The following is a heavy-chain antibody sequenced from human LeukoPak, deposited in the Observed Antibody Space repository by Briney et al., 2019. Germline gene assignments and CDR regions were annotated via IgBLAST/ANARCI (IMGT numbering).Heavy chain of an antibody. J-gene: IGHJ5*02. D-gene: IGHD3-9*01. CDR1: GFTSSNFI. CDR3: ANLASYDILPVYYKNWFYT. V-gene: IGHV3-23*01. Sequence: GGSLRLSCAASGFTSSNFIMRWGRPGLGEGPGWVSGPRVSGATTYYADSVRGRFTISREKSKNILYLQMNSLRAENTALYFCANLASYDILPVYYKNWFYTWGQGNLVSVSS. CDR2: PRVSGATT.